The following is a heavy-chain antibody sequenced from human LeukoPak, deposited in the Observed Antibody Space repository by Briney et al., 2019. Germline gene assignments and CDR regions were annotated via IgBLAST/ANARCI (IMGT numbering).Heavy chain of an antibody. V-gene: IGHV4-38-2*02. D-gene: IGHD6-19*01. CDR2: IYHSGST. J-gene: IGHJ4*02. CDR3: ATNRQGIAVAGTPFDY. CDR1: GYSISSGYY. Sequence: SETLSLTCTVSGYSISSGYYWGWIRQPPGKGPEWIGSIYHSGSTYYNPSLKSRVTISVDTSKNQFSLKLSSVTAADTAVYYCATNRQGIAVAGTPFDYWGQGTLVTVSS.